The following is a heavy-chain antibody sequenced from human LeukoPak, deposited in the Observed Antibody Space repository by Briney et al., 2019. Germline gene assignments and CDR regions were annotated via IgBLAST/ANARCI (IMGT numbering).Heavy chain of an antibody. J-gene: IGHJ5*02. Sequence: NPSETLSLTCTVSGGSISSYYWSWFRQPPGKGLEWIGYIYYSGSTNYNPSLKSRVTISVDTSKNQFSLKLGSVTAADTAVYYCASYKVAMTTVTTRWFDPWGQGTLVTVSS. V-gene: IGHV4-59*01. CDR1: GGSISSYY. D-gene: IGHD4-11*01. CDR3: ASYKVAMTTVTTRWFDP. CDR2: IYYSGST.